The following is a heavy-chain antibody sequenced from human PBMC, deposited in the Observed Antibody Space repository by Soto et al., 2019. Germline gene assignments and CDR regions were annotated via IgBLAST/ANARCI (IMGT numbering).Heavy chain of an antibody. D-gene: IGHD3-16*01. V-gene: IGHV1-69*01. CDR3: ARDSPGGGYYYGMDV. CDR2: IVPVLGTS. Sequence: QGQLKQSGAEVGKPGSSLKVSCKASGGSFTGYAISWVRQAPGQGLEWMGGIVPVLGTSHSAQKFQGRVTFSTDDSTTTAYMELSSLRSEDTAVYYCARDSPGGGYYYGMDVWGQGTTVTVSS. CDR1: GGSFTGYA. J-gene: IGHJ6*02.